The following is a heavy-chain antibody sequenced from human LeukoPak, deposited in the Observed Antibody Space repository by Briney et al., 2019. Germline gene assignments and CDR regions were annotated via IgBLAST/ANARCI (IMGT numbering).Heavy chain of an antibody. D-gene: IGHD3-9*01. Sequence: SRRLSCAASGFSFDAYALHWVRQAPGKGLEWVSGISWNSGNTSYTDSVKGRFTISRDNAKNSLYLQMSSLRAEDTVLYYCTKGGYYDILTGYYQFDYWGQGTLVTVSS. J-gene: IGHJ4*02. CDR3: TKGGYYDILTGYYQFDY. V-gene: IGHV3-9*01. CDR2: ISWNSGNT. CDR1: GFSFDAYA.